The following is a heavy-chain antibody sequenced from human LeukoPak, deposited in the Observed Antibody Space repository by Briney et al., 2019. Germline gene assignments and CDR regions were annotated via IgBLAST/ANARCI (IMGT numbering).Heavy chain of an antibody. V-gene: IGHV3-30*18. Sequence: PGRSLRLSCAASGFTFSGYGMHWVRQTPGKRLEWVAVISYDGSNQYYADSVKGRFTISRDNSKNTLYLQINSLRAEDTAVYYCAKDSAISAYLYKDVWGEGTTVTVSS. CDR1: GFTFSGYG. D-gene: IGHD3-3*01. CDR3: AKDSAISAYLYKDV. J-gene: IGHJ6*03. CDR2: ISYDGSNQ.